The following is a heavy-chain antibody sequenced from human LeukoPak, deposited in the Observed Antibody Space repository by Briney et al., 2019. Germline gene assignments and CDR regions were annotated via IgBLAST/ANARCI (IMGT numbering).Heavy chain of an antibody. D-gene: IGHD6-19*01. CDR2: ISSSSSYI. CDR3: ARGIEQWLVPAFDI. J-gene: IGHJ3*02. CDR1: GFTFSSYT. V-gene: IGHV3-21*01. Sequence: GGSLRLSCAASGFTFSSYTMNWVRQAPGKGLEWVSSISSSSSYIYYADSVKGRFTISRDNAKNSLYLQMNSLRAEDTAVYYCARGIEQWLVPAFDIWGQGTMVTVSS.